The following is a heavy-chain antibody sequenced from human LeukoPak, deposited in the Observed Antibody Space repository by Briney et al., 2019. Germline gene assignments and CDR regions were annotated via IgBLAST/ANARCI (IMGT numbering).Heavy chain of an antibody. CDR2: ISSDGSTI. CDR1: GFTFSDDY. Sequence: GGSLRLSCAASGFTFSDDYMSWIRHAPGKGPERVSYISSDGSTIFYADSLKCRFTISRDNAKNSLFLQMNSLRAEDTAVYYCARERTTVRYWGQGTLVTVYS. V-gene: IGHV3-11*01. D-gene: IGHD4-17*01. J-gene: IGHJ4*02. CDR3: ARERTTVRY.